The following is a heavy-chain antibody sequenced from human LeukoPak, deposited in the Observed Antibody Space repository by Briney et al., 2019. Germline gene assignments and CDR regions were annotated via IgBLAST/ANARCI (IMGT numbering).Heavy chain of an antibody. CDR3: ARQGAARQDYYMDV. V-gene: IGHV1-69*06. J-gene: IGHJ6*03. CDR1: GGSFSSYA. Sequence: SVKVSCKASGGSFSSYAISWVRQAPGQGLEWMGRIIPIFGTANYAQRFQDRVTITADIVSSTAYMELTSLTSGDTAVYFCARQGAARQDYYMDVWGNGTTVTVSS. CDR2: IIPIFGTA. D-gene: IGHD5-18*01.